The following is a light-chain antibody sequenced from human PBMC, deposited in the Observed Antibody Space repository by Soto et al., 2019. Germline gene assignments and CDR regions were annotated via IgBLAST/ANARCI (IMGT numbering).Light chain of an antibody. Sequence: EVGMSQSPGTLSVSTGERATLSCMASQSVRSNLAWYQQKPGQAPRLLIYGASSRATGIPDRFSGGGSGTDFTLTVTRLEPEDFAVYYCQQYGSSITFGQRRLLAI. J-gene: IGKJ5*01. CDR3: QQYGSSIT. CDR1: QSVRSN. CDR2: GAS. V-gene: IGKV3-20*01.